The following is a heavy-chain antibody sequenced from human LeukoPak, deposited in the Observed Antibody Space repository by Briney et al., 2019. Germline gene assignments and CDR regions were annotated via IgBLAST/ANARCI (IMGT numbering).Heavy chain of an antibody. CDR3: ARVINGWSEYYFDY. Sequence: GRSLRLSCAASGFTFSSYGMHWVRQAPGKGLEWVAVIWYDGGNKYYADSVKGRFTISRDNSKNTLYLQMNSLRAEDTAVYYCARVINGWSEYYFDYWGQGTLVTVSS. V-gene: IGHV3-33*01. D-gene: IGHD6-19*01. J-gene: IGHJ4*02. CDR2: IWYDGGNK. CDR1: GFTFSSYG.